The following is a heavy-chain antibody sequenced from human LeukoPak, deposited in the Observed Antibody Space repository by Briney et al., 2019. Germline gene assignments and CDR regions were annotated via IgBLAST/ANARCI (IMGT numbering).Heavy chain of an antibody. D-gene: IGHD2-2*02. CDR2: IYYSGST. CDR3: ARQGLVPAAIRHGFDP. J-gene: IGHJ5*02. CDR1: GGSISSSSYY. Sequence: SETLSLTCTVSGGSISSSSYYWGWIRQPPGKGLEWIGSIYYSGSTYYNPSLKSRVTISVDTSKNQFSLKLSPVTAADTAVYYCARQGLVPAAIRHGFDPWGQGTLVTVSS. V-gene: IGHV4-39*01.